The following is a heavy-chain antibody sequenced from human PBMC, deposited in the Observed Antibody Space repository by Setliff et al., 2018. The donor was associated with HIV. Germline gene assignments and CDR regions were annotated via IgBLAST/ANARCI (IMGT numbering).Heavy chain of an antibody. CDR1: GYTFTSYS. V-gene: IGHV1-3*01. Sequence: GASVKVSCKASGYTFTSYSMHWVRQAPGQRLEWMGWINAGNGNTKYSQKFQGRVTITGDTSASTAYMELSSLRSEDTAVYYCARGFSVYSSLDPLLNWFDPWGQGTLVTVSS. D-gene: IGHD3-22*01. CDR3: ARGFSVYSSLDPLLNWFDP. CDR2: INAGNGNT. J-gene: IGHJ5*02.